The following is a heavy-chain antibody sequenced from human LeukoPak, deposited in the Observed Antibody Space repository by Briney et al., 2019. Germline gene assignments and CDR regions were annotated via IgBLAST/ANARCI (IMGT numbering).Heavy chain of an antibody. CDR1: GFTFSSYA. J-gene: IGHJ4*02. D-gene: IGHD3-9*01. CDR3: ARDNILTGLT. CDR2: INRDGREK. V-gene: IGHV3-7*01. Sequence: GGSLRLSCAASGFTFSSYAMSWVRQAPGKGLEWVANINRDGREKYYVDSVKGRFTISRDNAKNSLYLQMDSLRVEDTAVYYCARDNILTGLTGGQGTLVIVSS.